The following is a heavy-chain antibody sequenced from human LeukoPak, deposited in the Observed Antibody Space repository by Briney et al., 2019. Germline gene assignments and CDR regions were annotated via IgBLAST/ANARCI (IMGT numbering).Heavy chain of an antibody. Sequence: GASVKVSCKASGGTFSSYAISWVRQAPGQGLEWMGRIIPILGIANYAQKFQGRVTITADKSTSTAYMELSSLRSEDTAVYYCARDTGGVDYGGNSDAFDIWGQGTMVTVSS. D-gene: IGHD4-23*01. CDR1: GGTFSSYA. J-gene: IGHJ3*02. CDR3: ARDTGGVDYGGNSDAFDI. CDR2: IIPILGIA. V-gene: IGHV1-69*04.